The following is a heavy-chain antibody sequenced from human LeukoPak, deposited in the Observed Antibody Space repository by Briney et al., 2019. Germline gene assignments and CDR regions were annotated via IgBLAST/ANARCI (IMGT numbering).Heavy chain of an antibody. CDR3: AKEPLRYFDWLLPYFDY. V-gene: IGHV3-23*01. J-gene: IGHJ4*02. CDR1: GFTFSSYA. Sequence: PGGSLRLSCAASGFTFSSYAMSWVRQAPGKGLEWVSAISGSGGSTYYADSVKGRLTISRDNSKNTLYLQMNSLRAEDTAVYYCAKEPLRYFDWLLPYFDYWGQGTLVTVSS. D-gene: IGHD3-9*01. CDR2: ISGSGGST.